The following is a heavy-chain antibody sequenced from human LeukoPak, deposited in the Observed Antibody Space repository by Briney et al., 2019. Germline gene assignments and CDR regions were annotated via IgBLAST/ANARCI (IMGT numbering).Heavy chain of an antibody. CDR2: IYYTGST. J-gene: IGHJ3*01. Sequence: SETLSLTCTVSGGSISSSSYYWGWIRQPPGKGLEWIGSIYYTGSTNYSPSLKSRVTISVDTSKNQFSLKLRSVTAADTAVYYCARISSSNWYNERGAFDVWGQGTMVTVSS. CDR1: GGSISSSSYY. CDR3: ARISSSNWYNERGAFDV. V-gene: IGHV4-39*07. D-gene: IGHD6-13*01.